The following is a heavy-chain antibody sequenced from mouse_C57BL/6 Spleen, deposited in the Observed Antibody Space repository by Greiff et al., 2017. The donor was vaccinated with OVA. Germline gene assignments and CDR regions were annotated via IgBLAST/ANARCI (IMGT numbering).Heavy chain of an antibody. CDR1: GFTFSNYW. J-gene: IGHJ2*01. Sequence: EVQLQESGGGLVQPGGSMKLSCVASGFTFSNYWMNWVRQSPEKGLEWVAQIRLKSDNYATHYAESVKGRFTISRDDSKSSVYLQMNNLRAEDTGIYYCTGDSSGFGFDYWGQGTTLTVSS. V-gene: IGHV6-3*01. CDR2: IRLKSDNYAT. D-gene: IGHD3-2*02. CDR3: TGDSSGFGFDY.